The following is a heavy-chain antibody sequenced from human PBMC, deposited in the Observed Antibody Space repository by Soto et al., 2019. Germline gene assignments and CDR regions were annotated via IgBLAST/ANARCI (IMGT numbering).Heavy chain of an antibody. CDR3: ARDFMVRGVITTYYGMDV. Sequence: PGGSLRLSCAASGFTFSSYAMHWVRQAPGKGLEWVAVISYDGSNKYYADSVKGRFTISRDNSKNTLYLQMNSLRAEDTAVYYCARDFMVRGVITTYYGMDVWGQGTTVTVS. CDR1: GFTFSSYA. V-gene: IGHV3-30-3*01. D-gene: IGHD3-10*01. CDR2: ISYDGSNK. J-gene: IGHJ6*02.